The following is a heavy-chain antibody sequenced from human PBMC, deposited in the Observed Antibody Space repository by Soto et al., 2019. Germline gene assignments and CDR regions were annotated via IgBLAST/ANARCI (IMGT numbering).Heavy chain of an antibody. V-gene: IGHV1-8*01. CDR2: MNPNSGNT. CDR3: ARGGEYSSSLGYYYYMDV. CDR1: GYTFTSYD. D-gene: IGHD6-6*01. Sequence: QVPLVQSGAEVKKPGASVKVSCKASGYTFTSYDINWVRQATGQGLEWMGWMNPNSGNTGYAQKFQGRVTMTRNTSISTAYMELSSLRSEDTAVYYCARGGEYSSSLGYYYYMDVWGKGTTVTVSS. J-gene: IGHJ6*03.